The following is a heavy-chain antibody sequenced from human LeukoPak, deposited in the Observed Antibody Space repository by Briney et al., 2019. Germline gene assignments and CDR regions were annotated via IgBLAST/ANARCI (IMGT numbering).Heavy chain of an antibody. CDR1: GGTFSSYA. Sequence: SVKVSCKASGGTFSSYAISWVRQAPGQGLEWMGGIIPIFGTANCAQKFQGRVTITTDESTSTAYMELSSLRSEDTAVYYCARDQGAAANWFDPWGQGTLVTVSS. V-gene: IGHV1-69*05. J-gene: IGHJ5*02. D-gene: IGHD6-13*01. CDR2: IIPIFGTA. CDR3: ARDQGAAANWFDP.